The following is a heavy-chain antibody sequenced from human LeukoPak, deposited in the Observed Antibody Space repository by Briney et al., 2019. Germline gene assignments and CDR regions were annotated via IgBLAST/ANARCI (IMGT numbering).Heavy chain of an antibody. J-gene: IGHJ6*02. CDR3: AKDRSGGHLAYYGMDV. Sequence: GGSLRLSCAASGFTFSGSGMHWVRQAPGKGLEGVAVISYDGGNEYYADSVKGRITISRDNSKNTLFLQMNSLRAEDTAVYYCAKDRSGGHLAYYGMDVWGQGTTVTVSS. CDR1: GFTFSGSG. V-gene: IGHV3-30*18. D-gene: IGHD3-10*01. CDR2: ISYDGGNE.